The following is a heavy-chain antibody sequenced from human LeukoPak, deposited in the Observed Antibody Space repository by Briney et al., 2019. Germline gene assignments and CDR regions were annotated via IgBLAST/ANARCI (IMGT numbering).Heavy chain of an antibody. Sequence: PGGSLRLSCAASGFTLSSYSMNWVRQAPGKGLEWVSSISSSSSYIYYADSVKGRFTISRDNAKNSLYPQMNSLRAEDTAVYYCARDTSSYFGYWGQGTLVTVSS. CDR3: ARDTSSYFGY. CDR1: GFTLSSYS. CDR2: ISSSSSYI. J-gene: IGHJ4*02. V-gene: IGHV3-21*01.